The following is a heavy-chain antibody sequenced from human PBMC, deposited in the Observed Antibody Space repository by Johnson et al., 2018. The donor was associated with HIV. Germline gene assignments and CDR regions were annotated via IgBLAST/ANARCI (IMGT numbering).Heavy chain of an antibody. J-gene: IGHJ3*02. Sequence: VQLVESGGGLVQPGGSLRLSCAASGFTFSSYDMHWVRQATGKGLEWVSAIGTAGDTSYPGSVKGRFTISRENAKNSLYLQRNSLRAGDTAVYYCARQTTVVSGDAFDIWGQGTMVTVSS. V-gene: IGHV3-13*01. D-gene: IGHD4-23*01. CDR3: ARQTTVVSGDAFDI. CDR2: IGTAGDT. CDR1: GFTFSSYD.